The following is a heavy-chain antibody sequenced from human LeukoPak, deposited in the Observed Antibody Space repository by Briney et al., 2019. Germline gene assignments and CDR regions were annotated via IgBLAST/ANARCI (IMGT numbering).Heavy chain of an antibody. V-gene: IGHV4-34*01. CDR2: INHSGST. J-gene: IGHJ5*02. Sequence: PSETLSLTCAVYGGSFSGYYWSWIRQPPGKGLEWIGEINHSGSTNYNPSLKSRVTISVDTSKNQFSLKVSSVTAADTAVYYCARGRSWYSYNWFDPWGQGTLVTVSS. D-gene: IGHD6-13*01. CDR3: ARGRSWYSYNWFDP. CDR1: GGSFSGYY.